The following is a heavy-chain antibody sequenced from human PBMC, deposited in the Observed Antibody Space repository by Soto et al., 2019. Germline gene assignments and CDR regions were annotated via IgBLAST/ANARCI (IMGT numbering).Heavy chain of an antibody. CDR1: GLTFDYYW. CDR2: IHSDGTST. Sequence: EVQLVESGGGLVQPGESLRLSCAASGLTFDYYWMHWVRQAPGKGLVWVSRIHSDGTSTTYADSVKGRFTISRDNAKNTLSLQMNSLRAEDTAVYYCARGDRGAFDLWGQGTVVTVSS. V-gene: IGHV3-74*01. J-gene: IGHJ3*01. D-gene: IGHD1-26*01. CDR3: ARGDRGAFDL.